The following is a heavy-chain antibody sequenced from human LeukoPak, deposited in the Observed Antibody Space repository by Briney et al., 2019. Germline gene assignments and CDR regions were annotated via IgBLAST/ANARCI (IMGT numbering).Heavy chain of an antibody. D-gene: IGHD3-22*01. CDR3: ARAVRLYDSSGYYGY. V-gene: IGHV4-34*01. J-gene: IGHJ4*02. CDR2: INHSGST. Sequence: SETLSLTCTVSGGSISSYYWSWIRQPPGKGLEWIGEINHSGSTNYNPSLQSRVTISVDTSKNQFSLKLSSVTAADTAVYYCARAVRLYDSSGYYGYWGQGTLVTVSS. CDR1: GGSISSYY.